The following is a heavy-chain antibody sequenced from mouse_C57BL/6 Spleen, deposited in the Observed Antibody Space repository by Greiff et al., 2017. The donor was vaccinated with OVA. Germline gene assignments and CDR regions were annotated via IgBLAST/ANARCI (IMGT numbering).Heavy chain of an antibody. Sequence: QVQLQQPGTELVKPGASVKLSCKASGYTFTSYWMHWVQQRPGQGLEWVGYINPSNGGTNYNETFTSKATLTVDKSSSTAYMQLSSLTSEDSAVYYGARCDYGYFDDWGKGTTLTVSS. CDR1: GYTFTSYW. CDR3: ARCDYGYFDD. CDR2: INPSNGGT. J-gene: IGHJ2*01. D-gene: IGHD2-4*01. V-gene: IGHV1-53*01.